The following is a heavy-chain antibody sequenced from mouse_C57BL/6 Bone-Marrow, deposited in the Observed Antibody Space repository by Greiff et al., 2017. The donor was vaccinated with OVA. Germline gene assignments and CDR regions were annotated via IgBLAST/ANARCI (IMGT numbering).Heavy chain of an antibody. CDR2: IDPETGGT. Sequence: QVQLQQSGAELVRPGASVTLSCKASGYTFTDYEMHWVKQTPVHGLEWIGAIDPETGGTAYNQKFKGKAILTADKSSSTAYMELRSLTSEDSAVYYCTRGGGSNYETYWGKGTLVTVSA. D-gene: IGHD2-5*01. J-gene: IGHJ3*01. V-gene: IGHV1-15*01. CDR3: TRGGGSNYETY. CDR1: GYTFTDYE.